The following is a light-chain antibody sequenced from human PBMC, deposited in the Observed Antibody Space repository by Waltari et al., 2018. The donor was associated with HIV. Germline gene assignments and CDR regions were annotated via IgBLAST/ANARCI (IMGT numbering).Light chain of an antibody. CDR3: QAYDSSLSAHYV. J-gene: IGLJ1*01. CDR1: SSNIGAGYD. CDR2: ANS. Sequence: QSVLTQPPSVSGAPGQRVTISCPGSSSNIGAGYDVHWYQQLPGTAPKLLIYANSKRPSGVPDLFSGSKSGTSASLAITGLQAEDEADYYCQAYDSSLSAHYVFGTGTKVTVL. V-gene: IGLV1-40*01.